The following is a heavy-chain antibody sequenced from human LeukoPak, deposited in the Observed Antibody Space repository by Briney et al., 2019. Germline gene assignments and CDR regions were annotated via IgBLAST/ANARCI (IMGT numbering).Heavy chain of an antibody. V-gene: IGHV5-51*01. Sequence: GESLKVSCKGSGYSFTSYWIGWVRQMPGKGLEWMGIIYPGDSDTRYSPSFQGQVTISADKSISTAYLQWSSLKASDTATYYCARLTAAAGHEYFQHWGQGTLVTVSS. CDR1: GYSFTSYW. CDR3: ARLTAAAGHEYFQH. D-gene: IGHD6-13*01. CDR2: IYPGDSDT. J-gene: IGHJ1*01.